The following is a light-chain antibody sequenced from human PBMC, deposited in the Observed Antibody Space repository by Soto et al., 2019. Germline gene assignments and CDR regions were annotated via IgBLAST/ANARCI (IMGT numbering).Light chain of an antibody. Sequence: DIQMTQSPSTLSASVGDRVTITCRASQSISNWLAWYQQKPGRAPKLLIYDVSSLESGVPSRFSGSASGTEFTLTISSLQPDDFATYYCQQYNNYLTFCPGTKVDIK. V-gene: IGKV1-5*01. CDR3: QQYNNYLT. J-gene: IGKJ3*01. CDR2: DVS. CDR1: QSISNW.